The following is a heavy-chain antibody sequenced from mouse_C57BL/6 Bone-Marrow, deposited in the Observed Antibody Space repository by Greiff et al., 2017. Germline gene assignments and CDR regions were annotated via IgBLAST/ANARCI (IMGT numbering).Heavy chain of an antibody. J-gene: IGHJ3*01. D-gene: IGHD1-1*01. Sequence: EVMLVESGGGLVKPGGSLKLSCAASGFTFSSYAMSWVRQTPEKRLEWVATISDGGSYTYYPDNVKGRFTISRDNAKNNLYLQMSHLKSEDTAMYYCARDAPVYYYGSSPWFAYWGQGTLVTVSA. CDR2: ISDGGSYT. CDR3: ARDAPVYYYGSSPWFAY. CDR1: GFTFSSYA. V-gene: IGHV5-4*01.